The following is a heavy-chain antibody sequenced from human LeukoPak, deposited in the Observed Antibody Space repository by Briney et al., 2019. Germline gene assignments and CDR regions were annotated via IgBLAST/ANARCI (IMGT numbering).Heavy chain of an antibody. V-gene: IGHV4-4*07. CDR2: IYTSGST. J-gene: IGHJ1*01. D-gene: IGHD3-22*01. CDR1: GGSISSYY. CDR3: ARELTYYYDSSGYSLGYFQH. Sequence: SETLSLTCTVSGGSISSYYWSWIRQPAGKGLEWIGRIYTSGSTNYNPSLKSRVTMSVDTSKNQSSLKLSSVTAADTAVYYCARELTYYYDSSGYSLGYFQHWGQGTLVTVSS.